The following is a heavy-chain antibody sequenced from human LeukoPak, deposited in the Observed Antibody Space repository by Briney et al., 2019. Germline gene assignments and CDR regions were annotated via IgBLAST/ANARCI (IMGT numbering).Heavy chain of an antibody. D-gene: IGHD3-22*01. CDR1: GFTFSSYA. Sequence: GGSLRLSCAASGFTFSSYAMHWVRQAPGKGLEWVAVISYDGSNKYYADSVKGRFTISRDNSKNTLYLRMNSLRAEDTAVYYCARGGYYDSSGYYRNWGQGTLVTVSS. CDR2: ISYDGSNK. V-gene: IGHV3-30*04. CDR3: ARGGYYDSSGYYRN. J-gene: IGHJ4*02.